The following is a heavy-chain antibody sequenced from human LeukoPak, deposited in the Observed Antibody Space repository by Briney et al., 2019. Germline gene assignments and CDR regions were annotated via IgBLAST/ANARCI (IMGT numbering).Heavy chain of an antibody. CDR3: AKDKIVGAIFRFDY. CDR1: GFTFSAYS. D-gene: IGHD1-26*01. J-gene: IGHJ4*02. V-gene: IGHV3-23*01. Sequence: GGSLRLSCAASGFTFSAYSMNWVRQAPGKGLEWVSGISGSGGGTDYADSVKGRFTISRDNSKNTLYLQMNSLRAEDTAVYYCAKDKIVGAIFRFDYWGQGTLVTVSS. CDR2: ISGSGGGT.